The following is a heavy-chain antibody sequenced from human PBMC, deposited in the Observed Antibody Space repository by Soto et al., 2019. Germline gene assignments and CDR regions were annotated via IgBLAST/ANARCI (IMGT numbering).Heavy chain of an antibody. CDR2: ISYDGSNK. CDR3: AKDLSGSLWFGELLYTYYYYGMDV. Sequence: QVQLVESGGGVVQPGRSLRLSCAAAGFTFSSYGMHWVRQAPGKGLEWVAVISYDGSNKYYADSGKGRFTISRDNSKNTLYLQKNSLRAEDTAVYYCAKDLSGSLWFGELLYTYYYYGMDVWGQGTTVTVSS. J-gene: IGHJ6*02. V-gene: IGHV3-30*18. CDR1: GFTFSSYG. D-gene: IGHD3-10*01.